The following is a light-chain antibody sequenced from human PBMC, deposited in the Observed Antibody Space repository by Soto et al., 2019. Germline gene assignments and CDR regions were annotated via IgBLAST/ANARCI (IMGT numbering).Light chain of an antibody. J-gene: IGKJ2*01. Sequence: SSTLGSASVGYTKTNTCRAGQGITTFLAWFRQRSGSVPERLIYGASSLQSGVPSRFSGGGSGTEFTLTICSLQHEYFGIYYCLQHNSYPYTFGPG. CDR2: GAS. V-gene: IGKV1-17*03. CDR1: QGITTF. CDR3: LQHNSYPYT.